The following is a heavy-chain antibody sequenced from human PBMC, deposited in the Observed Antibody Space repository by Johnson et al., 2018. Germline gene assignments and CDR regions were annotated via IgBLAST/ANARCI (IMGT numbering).Heavy chain of an antibody. J-gene: IGHJ6*02. CDR2: LWYDGSNK. CDR1: GFTLSSYA. V-gene: IGHV3-33*01. D-gene: IGHD2/OR15-2a*01. CDR3: AREVLHGMDV. Sequence: QVQLVQSGGGVVQPGRSLRVSCAASGFTLSSYAMHWVRQAPGKGLEWVAVLWYDGSNKYSIDSVKGRFTISRDNSKNTLYLQMNSLRAVATAVYYCAREVLHGMDVWGQGTTVTGSS.